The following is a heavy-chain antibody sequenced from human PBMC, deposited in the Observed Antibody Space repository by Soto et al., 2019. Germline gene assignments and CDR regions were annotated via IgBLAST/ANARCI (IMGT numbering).Heavy chain of an antibody. CDR3: AREGGWYVDH. Sequence: QVQLVQSGAEEKKPGASVKLSCKASGFAFTGYVFHWVRQAPGQRPEWMGRIDDGNSNTEYPQKFQGRATITWDTSASTANMELSSLRSEDTDVYYCAREGGWYVDHWGQGTLVTVSS. D-gene: IGHD6-19*01. J-gene: IGHJ4*02. V-gene: IGHV1-3*05. CDR2: IDDGNSNT. CDR1: GFAFTGYV.